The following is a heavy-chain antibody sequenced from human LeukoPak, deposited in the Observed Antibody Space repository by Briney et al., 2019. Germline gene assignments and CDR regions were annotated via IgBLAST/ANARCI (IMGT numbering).Heavy chain of an antibody. CDR3: ARDGGYHPWRLDY. CDR1: GGSISSSTHY. CDR2: IHYSGRS. D-gene: IGHD3-16*01. V-gene: IGHV4-39*02. Sequence: ASETLSLTCTVSGGSISSSTHYWGWIRQPPGKGLEWIGSIHYSGRSFYSPSLKSRVTISLDTSKNQFSLKLSSVTAADTAVYYCARDGGYHPWRLDYWGQGTLVTVSS. J-gene: IGHJ4*02.